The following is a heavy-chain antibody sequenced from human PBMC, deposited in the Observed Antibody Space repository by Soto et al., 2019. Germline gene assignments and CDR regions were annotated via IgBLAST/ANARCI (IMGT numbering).Heavy chain of an antibody. D-gene: IGHD2-21*01. CDR2: VSFDGSST. V-gene: IGHV3-30*18. CDR1: GFNFNNYA. CDR3: AKAGWGGDYYYGLDV. J-gene: IGHJ6*02. Sequence: QVQVVESGGGVGRPGRSLRLSCAASGFNFNNYAMHWVRQAPGKGLEWVAVVSFDGSSTYYADSVKGRFTISRDSSNNTVSLQMNSLTNEDTAAYYCAKAGWGGDYYYGLDVWGQGTTVTVSS.